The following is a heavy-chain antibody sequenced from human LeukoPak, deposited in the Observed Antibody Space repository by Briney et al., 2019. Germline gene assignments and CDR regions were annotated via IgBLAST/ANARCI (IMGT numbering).Heavy chain of an antibody. V-gene: IGHV3-48*02. J-gene: IGHJ4*02. Sequence: GGSLRLSCTASGFTFSNYSMKWVRQAPGKGLEWVSHIYSGTSTISYADSVQGRFTISRDNAKNSLYLQMNSLRDEDTAVYYCARDQDYAFDYWGQGTLVTVSS. CDR2: IYSGTSTI. CDR3: ARDQDYAFDY. D-gene: IGHD4-17*01. CDR1: GFTFSNYS.